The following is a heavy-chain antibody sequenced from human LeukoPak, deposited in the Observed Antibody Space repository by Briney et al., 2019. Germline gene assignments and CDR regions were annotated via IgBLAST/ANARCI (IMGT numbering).Heavy chain of an antibody. CDR2: ISWNRGSI. Sequence: GGSLRLSCAASGFTFDDYAMHWVRQAPGKGLEWVSGISWNRGSIGYADSVKGRFTISRDNAKNSLYLQMNSLRAEDTALYYCAKDPLGGSYLPRYFDYWGQGTLVTVSS. V-gene: IGHV3-9*01. J-gene: IGHJ4*02. D-gene: IGHD3-16*02. CDR3: AKDPLGGSYLPRYFDY. CDR1: GFTFDDYA.